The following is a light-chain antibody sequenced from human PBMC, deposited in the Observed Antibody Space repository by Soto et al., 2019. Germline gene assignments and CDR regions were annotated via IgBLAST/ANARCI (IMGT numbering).Light chain of an antibody. CDR1: ALPKQY. J-gene: IGLJ2*01. CDR3: QSADSSDTGV. V-gene: IGLV3-25*03. Sequence: SYELTQPSSVSVSPGQTARITCSGDALPKQYAYWYQQKPGQAPVLVIYKDSERPSGIPERFSGSSSGTTVTLTISGVQAEDEADYYCQSADSSDTGVFGGGTKLTVL. CDR2: KDS.